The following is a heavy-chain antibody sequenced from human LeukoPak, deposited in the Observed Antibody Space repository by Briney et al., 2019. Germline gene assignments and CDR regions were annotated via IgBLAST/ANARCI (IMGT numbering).Heavy chain of an antibody. J-gene: IGHJ5*02. CDR1: GFTLSSYS. V-gene: IGHV3-21*01. D-gene: IGHD6-6*01. CDR2: ISSSSSYI. Sequence: PGGSLRLSCAASGFTLSSYSMNWVRQAPGKGLEWVSSISSSSSYIYYAGSVKGRFTISRDNAKNSLYLQMNSLRAEDTAVYYCAREIAAPTGNWFDPWGQGTLVTVSS. CDR3: AREIAAPTGNWFDP.